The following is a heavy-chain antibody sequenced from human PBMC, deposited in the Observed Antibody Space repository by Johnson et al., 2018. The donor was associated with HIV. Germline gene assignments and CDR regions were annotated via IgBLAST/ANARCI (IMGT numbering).Heavy chain of an antibody. J-gene: IGHJ3*02. CDR2: IDTAGST. D-gene: IGHD4-17*01. CDR1: GFTVSSNY. Sequence: VQLVESGGGLVRPGGSLRLSCTASGFTVSSNYMSWVRQAPGKGLEWVSVIDTAGSTYAAPVKGRFTISRDNSKNTLYLQMNSLRAEDTAVYYCARSMTTVTVAFDIWGQGTMVTVSS. CDR3: ARSMTTVTVAFDI. V-gene: IGHV3-66*02.